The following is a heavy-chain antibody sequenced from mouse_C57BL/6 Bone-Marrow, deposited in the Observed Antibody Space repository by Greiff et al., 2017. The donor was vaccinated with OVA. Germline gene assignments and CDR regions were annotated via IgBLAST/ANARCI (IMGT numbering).Heavy chain of an antibody. J-gene: IGHJ1*03. CDR3: ARESPYDYGSRWWYFDV. CDR1: GYTFTNYW. CDR2: IYPGGGYT. V-gene: IGHV1-63*01. Sequence: VKLMESGAELVRPGTSVKMSCKASGYTFTNYWIGWAKQRPGHGLEWIGDIYPGGGYTNYNEKFKGKATLTADKSSSTAYMQFSSLTSEDSAIYYCARESPYDYGSRWWYFDVWGTGTTVTVSS. D-gene: IGHD1-1*01.